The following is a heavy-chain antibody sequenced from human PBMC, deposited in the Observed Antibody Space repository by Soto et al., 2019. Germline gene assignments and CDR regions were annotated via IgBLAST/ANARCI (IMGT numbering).Heavy chain of an antibody. CDR3: VRVSGSYYYGMDV. J-gene: IGHJ6*02. Sequence: PSETLSLTCAVYGGSFSGYYWSWIRQPPGKGLEWIGYIYYSGSTNYNPSLKSRVTISVDTSKNQFSLKLRSVTAADTAVYYCVRVSGSYYYGMDVWGQXTTVTVSS. CDR2: IYYSGST. V-gene: IGHV4-59*12. D-gene: IGHD1-26*01. CDR1: GGSFSGYY.